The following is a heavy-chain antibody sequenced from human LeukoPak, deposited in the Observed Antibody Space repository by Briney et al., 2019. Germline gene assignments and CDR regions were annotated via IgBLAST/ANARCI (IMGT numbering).Heavy chain of an antibody. CDR3: APSTRRSAPFDY. CDR2: ISYDGSNK. Sequence: GGSLRLSCAASGFTFSRYGMRWVRQAPGKGLEWVAVISYDGSNKYYADSVKGRFTISRDNSKNTLYLQMNSLRAEDTAVYYCAPSTRRSAPFDYWGQGTLVTVSS. V-gene: IGHV3-30*03. J-gene: IGHJ4*02. D-gene: IGHD6-25*01. CDR1: GFTFSRYG.